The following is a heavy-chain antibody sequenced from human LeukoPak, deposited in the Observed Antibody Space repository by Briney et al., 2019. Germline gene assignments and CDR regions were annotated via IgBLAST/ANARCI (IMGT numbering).Heavy chain of an antibody. CDR2: IKQDGSVK. Sequence: GGSLRLSCTASELTFSDYWMSWVRQAPGKELEWVANIKQDGSVKQYVDSVKGRFTISRDNTKKALYLQMNSLRVEDTAVFYCAAGNTFDIWGQGTLVSVSS. CDR3: AAGNTFDI. J-gene: IGHJ3*02. D-gene: IGHD3-10*01. CDR1: ELTFSDYW. V-gene: IGHV3-7*01.